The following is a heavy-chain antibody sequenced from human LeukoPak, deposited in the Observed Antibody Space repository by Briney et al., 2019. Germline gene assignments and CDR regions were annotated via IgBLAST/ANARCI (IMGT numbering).Heavy chain of an antibody. CDR2: ISDGGSDT. CDR1: GFTFSTYA. V-gene: IGHV3-23*01. CDR3: AKALYGDYGRFDY. D-gene: IGHD4-17*01. Sequence: PGGSLRLSCAASGFTFSTYAMSWVRQAPGKGLAWVSTISDGGSDTHYADSVKGRFTISGDDSKNTLYLQMNSLRAEDTAVYYCAKALYGDYGRFDYWGQGTLVTVSS. J-gene: IGHJ4*02.